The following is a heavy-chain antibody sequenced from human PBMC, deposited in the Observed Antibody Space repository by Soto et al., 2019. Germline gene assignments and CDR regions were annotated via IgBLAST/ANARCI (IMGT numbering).Heavy chain of an antibody. CDR2: ISAYNGNT. V-gene: IGHV1-18*01. CDR1: GYTFTSYG. D-gene: IGHD4-17*01. Sequence: LVRVSCKASGYTFTSYGISWVRQTPGQGLEWMRWISAYNGNTNYAQKLQGRVTMTTYTSRSPAYMELRSLRADYTAVYDSARDWDHDVDYACGYWGKGALVTVPS. J-gene: IGHJ4*02. CDR3: ARDWDHDVDYACGY.